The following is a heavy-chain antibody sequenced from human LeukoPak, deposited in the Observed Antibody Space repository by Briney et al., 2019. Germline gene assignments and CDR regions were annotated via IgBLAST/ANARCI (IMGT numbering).Heavy chain of an antibody. V-gene: IGHV4-4*07. D-gene: IGHD3-3*01. Sequence: PSETLSLTCPVSGGSISSYYWSWIRQPAGKGLEWIGRIYTSGSTNYNPSLKSRVTMSVDTSKNQFSLKLSSVTAADTAVYYCARAQYYDFWSGLPDAFDIWGQGTMVTVSS. CDR3: ARAQYYDFWSGLPDAFDI. J-gene: IGHJ3*02. CDR2: IYTSGST. CDR1: GGSISSYY.